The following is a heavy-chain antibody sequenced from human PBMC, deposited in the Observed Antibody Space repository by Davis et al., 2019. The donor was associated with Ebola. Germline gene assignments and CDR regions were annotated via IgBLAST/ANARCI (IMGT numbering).Heavy chain of an antibody. Sequence: GGSLRLSCAASGFTFSNYAMSWVRQAPGKGLEWVSGISGSGATTYYADSVKGRFTISRDNSKNTLYLQMNSLRAEDTAVYYCAKLDDFWSGQGYFDYWGQGTLVTVSS. D-gene: IGHD3-3*01. J-gene: IGHJ4*02. CDR2: ISGSGATT. CDR1: GFTFSNYA. V-gene: IGHV3-23*01. CDR3: AKLDDFWSGQGYFDY.